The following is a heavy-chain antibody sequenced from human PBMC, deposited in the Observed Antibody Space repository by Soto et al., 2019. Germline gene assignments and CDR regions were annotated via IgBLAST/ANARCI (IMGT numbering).Heavy chain of an antibody. D-gene: IGHD5-12*01. J-gene: IGHJ4*02. CDR1: GFTFSSYA. CDR2: ISGSGGST. CDR3: ANGGYSGYELFDY. V-gene: IGHV3-23*01. Sequence: WGSLRLSCAASGFTFSSYAMSWVRQAPGKGLEWVSAISGSGGSTYYADSVKGRFTISRDNSKNTLYLQMNSLRAEDTAVYYCANGGYSGYELFDYWGQGTLVTVSS.